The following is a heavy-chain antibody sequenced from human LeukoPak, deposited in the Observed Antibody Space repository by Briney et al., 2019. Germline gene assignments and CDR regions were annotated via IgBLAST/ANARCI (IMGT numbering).Heavy chain of an antibody. CDR2: IIPILGIA. CDR3: ARPSDSSSWFLVGDY. CDR1: GGTFSSYA. J-gene: IGHJ4*02. D-gene: IGHD6-13*01. Sequence: ASVKVSCKASGGTFSSYAISWVRQAPGQGLEWMGRIIPILGIANYAQKFQGRVTITADKSTSTAYMELSSLRSEDTAVYSCARPSDSSSWFLVGDYWGQGTLVTVSS. V-gene: IGHV1-69*04.